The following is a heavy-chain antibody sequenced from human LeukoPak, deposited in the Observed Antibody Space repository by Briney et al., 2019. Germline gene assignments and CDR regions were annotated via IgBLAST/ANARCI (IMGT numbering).Heavy chain of an antibody. J-gene: IGHJ3*01. D-gene: IGHD6-6*01. CDR3: ARSSYSSSSSV. CDR2: INHNGNVN. Sequence: GGSLRLSCAASGFTFSSYAMSWVRQAPGKGLEWVASINHNGNVNYYVDSVKGRFTISRDNAKNSLYLQMSNLRAEDTAVYFCARSSYSSSSSVWGQGTMVTVSS. CDR1: GFTFSSYA. V-gene: IGHV3-7*03.